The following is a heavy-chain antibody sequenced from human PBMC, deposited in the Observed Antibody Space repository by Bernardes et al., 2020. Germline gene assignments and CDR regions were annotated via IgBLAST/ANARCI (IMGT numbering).Heavy chain of an antibody. V-gene: IGHV3-74*01. CDR1: GFTVSSYW. J-gene: IGHJ6*03. Sequence: GGSLRRSCAASGFTVSSYWMHWVRQAPGKGLVWVSRINSDGSSTSYADSVKGRFTISRDNAKNTLYLQMNSLRAEDTAVYYCARRYYDSILYYYYMDVWGKGTTVTVSS. D-gene: IGHD3-22*01. CDR2: INSDGSST. CDR3: ARRYYDSILYYYYMDV.